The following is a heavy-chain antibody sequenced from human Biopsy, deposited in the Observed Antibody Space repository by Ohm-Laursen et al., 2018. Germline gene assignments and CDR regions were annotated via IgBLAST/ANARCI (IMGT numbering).Heavy chain of an antibody. CDR1: GYTFTSYD. CDR3: GRAVRNQLLTDP. J-gene: IGHJ5*02. Sequence: ASVKVSCKSSGYTFTSYDITWVRQASGQGPEWIGWLDPVSGNSNFGQKFRGRVTVTSDTSISTAYMELSGLTSDDTATYYCGRAVRNQLLTDPWGQGTLVTVTS. CDR2: LDPVSGNS. D-gene: IGHD1-7*01. V-gene: IGHV1-8*01.